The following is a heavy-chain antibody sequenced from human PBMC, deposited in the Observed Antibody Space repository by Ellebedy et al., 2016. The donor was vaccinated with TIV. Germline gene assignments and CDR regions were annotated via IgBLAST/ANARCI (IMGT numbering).Heavy chain of an antibody. CDR3: ARDVAYTYDY. J-gene: IGHJ4*02. CDR1: GFIFSNYA. CDR2: IWNDGTNE. Sequence: GESLKISCAASGFIFSNYAIHWVRQAPGKGLEWVANIWNDGTNERYADSVKGRFIISRDDSKNTLYLQMNSLRAEDSAIYYCARDVAYTYDYWGQGTQVTVSS. D-gene: IGHD2-15*01. V-gene: IGHV3-33*08.